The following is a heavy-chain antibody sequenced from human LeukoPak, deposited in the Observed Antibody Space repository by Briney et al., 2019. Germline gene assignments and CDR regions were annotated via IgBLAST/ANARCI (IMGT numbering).Heavy chain of an antibody. V-gene: IGHV3-21*01. CDR2: ISSSSSYM. Sequence: PGGSLRLSCAASGFTFSSYSMNWVRQAPGKGLEWVSSISSSSSYMYYADSVKGRFTISRDNAKNSLYLQMNSLRAEDTAVYYCASASIDSSGYYYGMDVWGQGTTVTVSS. J-gene: IGHJ6*02. D-gene: IGHD3-22*01. CDR3: ASASIDSSGYYYGMDV. CDR1: GFTFSSYS.